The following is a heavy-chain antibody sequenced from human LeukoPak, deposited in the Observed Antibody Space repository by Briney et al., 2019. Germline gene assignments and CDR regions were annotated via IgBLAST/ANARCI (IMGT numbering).Heavy chain of an antibody. CDR3: ARIMDYYDSSGTGYAFDI. Sequence: SVKVSCKASGGTFRSYAISWVRQAPGQGLEWMGGIIPIFGTANYAQKFQGRVTITADESTSTAYMELSSLRSEDTAVYYCARIMDYYDSSGTGYAFDIWGQGTMVTVSS. V-gene: IGHV1-69*13. J-gene: IGHJ3*02. D-gene: IGHD3-22*01. CDR1: GGTFRSYA. CDR2: IIPIFGTA.